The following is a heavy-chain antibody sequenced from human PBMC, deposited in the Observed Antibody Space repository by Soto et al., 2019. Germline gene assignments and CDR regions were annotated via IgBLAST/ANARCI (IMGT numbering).Heavy chain of an antibody. CDR1: GVTFSNYA. CDR3: AKFFVETGSNSGWPLSCHY. CDR2: ISGSGGTT. Sequence: EVQLLESGGGLVQPGRSLRLSCAASGVTFSNYAMSWVRQAPGPGLDWVSAISGSGGTTYYADSVKGRFTISRDNSKNTLFLQMNSLRAEDAAVYYCAKFFVETGSNSGWPLSCHYWGQGTLVTVSS. V-gene: IGHV3-23*01. D-gene: IGHD6-25*01. J-gene: IGHJ4*02.